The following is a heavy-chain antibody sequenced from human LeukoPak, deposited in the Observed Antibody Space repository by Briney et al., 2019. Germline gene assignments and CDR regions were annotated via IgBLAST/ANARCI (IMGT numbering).Heavy chain of an antibody. CDR2: IYSGGST. D-gene: IGHD3-22*01. CDR1: GFTVSSNY. J-gene: IGHJ3*02. Sequence: PGGSLRLSCAASGFTVSSNYMSWVRQAPGKGLEWVSVIYSGGSTYYADSVKGRFTISRDNSKNTLYLQMNSLRAEDTAVYYCARDGFSSGYPYDAFDIWDQGTMVTVSS. CDR3: ARDGFSSGYPYDAFDI. V-gene: IGHV3-53*01.